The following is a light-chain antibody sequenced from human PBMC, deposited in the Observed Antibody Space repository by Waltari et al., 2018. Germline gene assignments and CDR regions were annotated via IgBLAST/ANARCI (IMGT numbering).Light chain of an antibody. V-gene: IGKV3-20*01. CDR2: GAS. CDR1: QSVSSSY. J-gene: IGKJ5*01. CDR3: QQYGSSPL. Sequence: IVLTQSPGTLSFSPGERATLSCRASQSVSSSYLAWYQQKPGQAPRLLIYGASSRATGIPDRFSGSGSGTDFTLTISRLEPEDFAVYYCQQYGSSPLFGQGTRLEIK.